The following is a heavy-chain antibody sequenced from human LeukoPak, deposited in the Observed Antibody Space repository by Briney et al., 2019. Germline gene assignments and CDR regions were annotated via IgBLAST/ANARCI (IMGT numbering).Heavy chain of an antibody. V-gene: IGHV3-23*01. J-gene: IGHJ4*02. CDR1: GFSFSDYA. CDR2: ISGTSLTS. D-gene: IGHD4-23*01. Sequence: QSGGSLRLSCAASGFSFSDYAMTWVRQAPGKGLDWVATISGTSLTSYYADSVKGRFTISRDNSNDNLYLQMNSLRAEDTAVYYCAKARDYGGTSSYFDHWGQGILVTVSS. CDR3: AKARDYGGTSSYFDH.